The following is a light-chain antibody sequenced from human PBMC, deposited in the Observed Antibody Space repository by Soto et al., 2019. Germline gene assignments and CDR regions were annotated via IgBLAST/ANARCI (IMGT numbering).Light chain of an antibody. V-gene: IGKV3-11*01. J-gene: IGKJ1*01. CDR2: DAS. CDR3: QQRGNWWT. Sequence: EIVMTQSPASLSVSQWETSTLXXRASQSINRYLAWYQHKPGQAPRXLVYDASKRATGIPARFSGSGSGTDFTLTISSLGPEDFAVYYCQQRGNWWTFGQGTKVDIK. CDR1: QSINRY.